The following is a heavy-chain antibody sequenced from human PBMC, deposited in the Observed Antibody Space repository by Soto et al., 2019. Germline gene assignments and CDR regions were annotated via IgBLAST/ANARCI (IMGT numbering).Heavy chain of an antibody. CDR1: GGSISSGGYS. D-gene: IGHD6-13*01. CDR3: ARDDSAPGTTYNWFDP. CDR2: IFYSGST. Sequence: SETLSLTCTVSGGSISSGGYSWSWIRRHPGKGLEWIGHIFYSGSTYYNPSLNSRVTISVDTSKNQFSLKLSSVTAADTAVYYCARDDSAPGTTYNWFDPWGQGTLVTVSS. V-gene: IGHV4-31*03. J-gene: IGHJ5*02.